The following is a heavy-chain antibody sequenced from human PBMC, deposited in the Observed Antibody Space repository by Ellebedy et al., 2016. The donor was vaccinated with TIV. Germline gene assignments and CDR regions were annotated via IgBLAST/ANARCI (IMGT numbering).Heavy chain of an antibody. J-gene: IGHJ6*02. V-gene: IGHV1-69*06. CDR2: IIPIFGTA. Sequence: SVKVSCXASGGTFSSYAISWVRQAPGQGLEWMGGIIPIFGTANYAQKFQGRVTITADKSTSTAYMELSSLRSEDTAVYYCARSPQWLVPYYYYGMDVWGQGTTVTVSS. CDR3: ARSPQWLVPYYYYGMDV. D-gene: IGHD6-19*01. CDR1: GGTFSSYA.